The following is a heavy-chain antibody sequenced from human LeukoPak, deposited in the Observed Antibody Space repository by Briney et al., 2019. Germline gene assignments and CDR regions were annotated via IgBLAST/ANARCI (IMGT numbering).Heavy chain of an antibody. Sequence: PGESLKISCKGSGYSFTSYWIGWVRQVPGKGLEWMGIIYPGDSDTRYSPSFQGQVTISADKSISTAYLQWSSLKASDTAMYYCARQPYYGDYERAFDIWGQGTMVTVSS. D-gene: IGHD4-17*01. V-gene: IGHV5-51*01. CDR3: ARQPYYGDYERAFDI. CDR1: GYSFTSYW. CDR2: IYPGDSDT. J-gene: IGHJ3*02.